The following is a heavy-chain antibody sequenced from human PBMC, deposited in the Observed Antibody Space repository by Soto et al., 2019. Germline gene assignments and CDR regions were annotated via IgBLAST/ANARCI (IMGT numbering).Heavy chain of an antibody. J-gene: IGHJ3*02. D-gene: IGHD3-22*01. V-gene: IGHV1-2*04. CDR2: INPNSGGT. Sequence: GAAVKVSCKASGYTFTGYYMHWVRQAPGQGLEWMGWINPNSGGTNYAQKFQGWVTMTRDTSISTAYMELSRLRSDDTAVYYCARTDYYDPTRGAFDIWGQGTTVTVSS. CDR3: ARTDYYDPTRGAFDI. CDR1: GYTFTGYY.